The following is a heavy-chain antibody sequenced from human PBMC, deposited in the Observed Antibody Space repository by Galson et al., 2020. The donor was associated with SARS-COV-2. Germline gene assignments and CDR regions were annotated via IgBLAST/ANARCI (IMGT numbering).Heavy chain of an antibody. D-gene: IGHD3-10*01. CDR3: AKSGYYYGSGSYYYYYYYYMDV. V-gene: IGHV3-9*01. Sequence: SLKISCAASGFTFDDYAMHWVRQAPGKGLEWVSGISWNSGSIGYADSVKGRFTISRDNAKNSLYLQMNSLRAEDTALYYCAKSGYYYGSGSYYYYYYYYMDVWGKGTTVTVSS. CDR1: GFTFDDYA. CDR2: ISWNSGSI. J-gene: IGHJ6*03.